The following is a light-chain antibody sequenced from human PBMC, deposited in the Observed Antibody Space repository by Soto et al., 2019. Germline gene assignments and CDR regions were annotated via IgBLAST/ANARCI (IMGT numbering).Light chain of an antibody. V-gene: IGKV3-15*01. CDR3: QQYSNWPPIT. Sequence: ETVMTQSPGTLSVSLGERATVSCRASQSVSIHLAWYQQKPGQAPRLLIYDTSTRATGIPARFSGSGSGTGFTLTISSLQSEDFAVYYCQQYSNWPPITFGQGTRLEI. CDR2: DTS. J-gene: IGKJ5*01. CDR1: QSVSIH.